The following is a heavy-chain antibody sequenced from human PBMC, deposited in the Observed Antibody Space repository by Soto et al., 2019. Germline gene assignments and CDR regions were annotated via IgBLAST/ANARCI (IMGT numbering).Heavy chain of an antibody. CDR2: IIPTFGTT. V-gene: IGHV1-69*01. D-gene: IGHD5-18*01. CDR1: GGNFSSNG. J-gene: IGHJ5*02. CDR3: AGASDSTWYNWLDP. Sequence: QVQLVQSGAEVRKPGSSVKVSCKAPGGNFSSNGIRWVRQAPGQGLEFMGGIIPTFGTTNYAHKFRGRVTITADESTDTAYMELSSLRSDDTAVYYCAGASDSTWYNWLDPWGQGTLVTVSS.